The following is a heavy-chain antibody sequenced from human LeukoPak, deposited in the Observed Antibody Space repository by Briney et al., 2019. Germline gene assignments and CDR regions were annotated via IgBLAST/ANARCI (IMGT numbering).Heavy chain of an antibody. CDR1: GYTFTSYY. Sequence: ASVKVSCKASGYTFTSYYMHWVRQAPGQGLEWMGLINPTGGSTGYAQKFRGRVTMTRDMSTSTVYMELSSLRSEDTAVYYCARASNAEMATITYWGQGTLVTVSS. J-gene: IGHJ4*02. CDR2: INPTGGST. D-gene: IGHD5-24*01. CDR3: ARASNAEMATITY. V-gene: IGHV1-46*01.